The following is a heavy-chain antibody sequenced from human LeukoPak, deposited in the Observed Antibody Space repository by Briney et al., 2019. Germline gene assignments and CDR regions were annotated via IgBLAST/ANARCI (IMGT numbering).Heavy chain of an antibody. J-gene: IGHJ5*02. CDR3: AKDSTYYYDSSGWFDP. CDR2: ISWNSGSI. D-gene: IGHD3-22*01. CDR1: GFTFDDYA. Sequence: GRSLRLSCAASGFTFDDYAMHWVRQAPGKGLEWVSGISWNSGSIGYADSVKGRFTISRDNAKNSLYLQMNSLRAEDTALYYCAKDSTYYYDSSGWFDPWGQGTLVTVSS. V-gene: IGHV3-9*01.